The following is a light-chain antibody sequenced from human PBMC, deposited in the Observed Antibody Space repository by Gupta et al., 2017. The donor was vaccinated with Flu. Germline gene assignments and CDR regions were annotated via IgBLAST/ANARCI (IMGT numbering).Light chain of an antibody. J-gene: IGLJ3*02. CDR2: EVT. V-gene: IGLV2-14*01. CDR1: KNDIGDYNY. Sequence: QSALTQPASVSGSLGQSITISCTGTKNDIGDYNYVSWYQQHPGKVPKLLIYEVTKRPSGVSNRFSGSKSGNTASLTIFGLQTEDEADYYCTSYRTDSTWVFGGGTELTVL. CDR3: TSYRTDSTWV.